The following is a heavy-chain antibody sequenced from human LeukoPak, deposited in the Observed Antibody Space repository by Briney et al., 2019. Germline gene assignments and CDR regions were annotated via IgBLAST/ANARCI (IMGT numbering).Heavy chain of an antibody. J-gene: IGHJ4*02. CDR1: GFTFSSYA. CDR2: ISGSGGST. D-gene: IGHD2-2*01. V-gene: IGHV3-23*01. Sequence: PGGSLRLSCAASGFTFSSYAMSWVRQAPGKGLEWVSAISGSGGSTYYADSVKGRFTISRDNSKNTLYLQMNSLRAEDTAVYYCAKDRYCSSTSCYGWVDYWGQGTLVTVSS. CDR3: AKDRYCSSTSCYGWVDY.